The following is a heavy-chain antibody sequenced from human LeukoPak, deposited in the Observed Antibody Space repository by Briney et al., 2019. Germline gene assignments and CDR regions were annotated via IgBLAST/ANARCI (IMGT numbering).Heavy chain of an antibody. V-gene: IGHV1-2*02. CDR1: GYTSTGYY. J-gene: IGHJ6*02. CDR3: ARDVQYYYYGMDV. Sequence: ASVKVSCKASGYTSTGYYMHWVRQAPGQGLEWMGWINPNSGGTNYAQKFQGRVTMTRDTSISTAYMELSRLRSDDTAVYYCARDVQYYYYGMDVWGQGTTVTVSS. CDR2: INPNSGGT.